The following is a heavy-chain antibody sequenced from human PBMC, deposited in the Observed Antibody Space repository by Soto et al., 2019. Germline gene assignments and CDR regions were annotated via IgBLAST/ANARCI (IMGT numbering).Heavy chain of an antibody. J-gene: IGHJ4*02. D-gene: IGHD1-26*01. CDR3: ARHHVRGRTIAGAAEF. CDR1: GKSLSGYY. V-gene: IGHV4-34*01. CDR2: NNHSGNT. Sequence: QVQLQQWGAGLLKPSETLSLTCAVYGKSLSGYYWSWIRQPPGKALEWIGENNHSGNTNYNPSLKSRVTIAVDTSKNHLFLNLGSVTAADTAMYYCARHHVRGRTIAGAAEFWGQGTLVTVSS.